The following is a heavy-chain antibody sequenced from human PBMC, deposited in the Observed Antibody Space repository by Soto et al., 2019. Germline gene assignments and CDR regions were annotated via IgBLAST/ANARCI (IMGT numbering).Heavy chain of an antibody. CDR3: ASSAYCSGGSCYNDEKYYFDY. V-gene: IGHV4-34*01. D-gene: IGHD2-15*01. CDR1: GGSFIGYY. CDR2: INHSGST. J-gene: IGHJ4*02. Sequence: SETLSLTCAVYGGSFIGYYWSWILQPPWKGLEWIGEINHSGSTNYNPSLKSRVTISVDTSKNQFSLKLSSVTAADTAVYYCASSAYCSGGSCYNDEKYYFDYWGQGTLVTVSS.